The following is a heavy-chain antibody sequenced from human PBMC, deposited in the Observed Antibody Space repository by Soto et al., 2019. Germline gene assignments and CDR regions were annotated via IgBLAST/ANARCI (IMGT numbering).Heavy chain of an antibody. V-gene: IGHV1-18*01. CDR2: ISAYNGNT. CDR1: GYTFTSYG. Sequence: ASVKVSCKASGYTFTSYGISWVRQAPGQGLGWMGWISAYNGNTNYAQKLQGRVTMTTDTSTSTAYMELRSLRSDDTAVYYCARDRNAYCSGGSCYLYVHWFDPWGQGTLVTVSS. D-gene: IGHD2-15*01. J-gene: IGHJ5*02. CDR3: ARDRNAYCSGGSCYLYVHWFDP.